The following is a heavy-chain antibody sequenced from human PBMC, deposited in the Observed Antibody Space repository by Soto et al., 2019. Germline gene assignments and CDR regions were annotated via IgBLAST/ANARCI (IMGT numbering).Heavy chain of an antibody. CDR1: GFIFSRFS. CDR3: ARDLAYAFDY. D-gene: IGHD3-16*01. V-gene: IGHV3-48*02. J-gene: IGHJ4*02. CDR2: IRSDSNHI. Sequence: GGSLRLSCAASGFIFSRFSMNWIRQAPGKGLEWLSYIRSDSNHIGYADSVRGRFTISSDIAKNSLFLQMSSLRDEDTAVYYCARDLAYAFDYWGQGTLVTVSS.